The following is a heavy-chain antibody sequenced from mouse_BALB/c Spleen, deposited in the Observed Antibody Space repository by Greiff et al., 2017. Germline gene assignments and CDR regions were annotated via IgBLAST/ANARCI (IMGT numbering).Heavy chain of an antibody. J-gene: IGHJ2*01. V-gene: IGHV5-6-4*01. CDR2: ISSGGSYT. Sequence: DVMLVESGGGLVKPGGSLKLSCAASGFTFSSYTMSWVRQTPEKRLEWVATISSGGSYTYYPDSVKGRFTISRDNAKNTLYLQMSSLKSEDTAMYYCTREDDGYYFDYWGQGTTLTVSS. CDR3: TREDDGYYFDY. CDR1: GFTFSSYT. D-gene: IGHD1-2*01.